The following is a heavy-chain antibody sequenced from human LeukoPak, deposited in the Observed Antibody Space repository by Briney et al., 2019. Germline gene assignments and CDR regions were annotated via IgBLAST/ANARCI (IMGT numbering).Heavy chain of an antibody. CDR2: INPKSGDP. J-gene: IGHJ4*02. CDR1: GCTFTGYY. CDR3: ARDPGHDTSNYGGLDF. Sequence: GASVKVSCKASGCTFTGYYMHWVRQAPGQGLEWMGWINPKSGDPIYVQKFQGRVTLTRDTSIDAVYLELSSLKSDDTAVYYCARDPGHDTSNYGGLDFWGQGTLVTVSS. V-gene: IGHV1-2*02. D-gene: IGHD4-11*01.